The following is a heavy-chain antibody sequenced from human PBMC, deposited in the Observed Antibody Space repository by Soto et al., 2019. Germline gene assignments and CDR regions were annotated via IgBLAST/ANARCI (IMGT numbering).Heavy chain of an antibody. Sequence: SLRLSCAASGFTFDDFAMHWVRQVPGKGLEWVSAISRNSGSIGYADSVRGRFTISRDNAKSSLYLQMNSLRPEDTALYYCAKVSGHGGINFDYWGQGTLVTVSS. D-gene: IGHD1-20*01. V-gene: IGHV3-9*01. J-gene: IGHJ4*02. CDR3: AKVSGHGGINFDY. CDR2: ISRNSGSI. CDR1: GFTFDDFA.